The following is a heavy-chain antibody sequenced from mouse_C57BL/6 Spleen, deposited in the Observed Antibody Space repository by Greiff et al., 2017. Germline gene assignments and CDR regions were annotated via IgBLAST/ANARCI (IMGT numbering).Heavy chain of an antibody. V-gene: IGHV1-69*01. D-gene: IGHD2-1*01. CDR1: GYTFTSYW. CDR3: ARRGGNYVRYFDY. CDR2: IDPSDSYT. J-gene: IGHJ2*01. Sequence: QVQLQQSGAELVMPGASVKLSCKASGYTFTSYWMHWVKQRPGQGLEWIGEIDPSDSYTNYNQKFKGKSTLTVDKSSSTAYMQLSSLTSEDSAVYYCARRGGNYVRYFDYWGQGTTLTVSS.